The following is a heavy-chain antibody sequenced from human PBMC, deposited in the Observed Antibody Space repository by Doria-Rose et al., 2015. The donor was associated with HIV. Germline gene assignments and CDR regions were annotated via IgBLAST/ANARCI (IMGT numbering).Heavy chain of an antibody. CDR2: IFSDDER. D-gene: IGHD6-13*01. CDR3: ARIKSSRWYHKYYLDF. CDR1: GVSLSSPGMG. J-gene: IGHJ4*02. V-gene: IGHV2-26*01. Sequence: QGTLKESGPVLVKPTETLTLTCTVSGVSLSSPGMGVSWIRQPPGKALEWLANIFSDDERSYNTSLKSRLTITRGTSKSQVVLTMTDMDPVDTATYYCARIKSSRWYHKYYLDFWGQGTLVIVSA.